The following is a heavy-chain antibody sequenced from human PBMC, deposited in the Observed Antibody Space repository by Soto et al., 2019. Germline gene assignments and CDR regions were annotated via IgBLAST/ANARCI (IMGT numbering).Heavy chain of an antibody. V-gene: IGHV3-30*18. CDR3: AKEHYYYDSSGLGLDY. D-gene: IGHD3-22*01. J-gene: IGHJ4*02. CDR1: GFTFSSYG. Sequence: GGSLRLSCAASGFTFSSYGMHWVRQAPGKGLEWVAVISYDGSNKYYADSVKGRFTISRDNSKNTLYLQMNSLRAEDTAVYYCAKEHYYYDSSGLGLDYWGQGTLVTVSS. CDR2: ISYDGSNK.